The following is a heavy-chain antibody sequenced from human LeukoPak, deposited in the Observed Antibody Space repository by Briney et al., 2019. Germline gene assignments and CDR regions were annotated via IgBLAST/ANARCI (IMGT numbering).Heavy chain of an antibody. D-gene: IGHD3-22*01. Sequence: GDSLKTSCKGSGYSFTSYRIGWVRQMPGKGLEWMGIIYPGDSHTRYSLSFQGQVTISVDKSISTAYLQWSSLKASDTAMYYCARVSYYDNSGYYGFDYWGQGTPVTVSS. CDR3: ARVSYYDNSGYYGFDY. J-gene: IGHJ4*02. CDR2: IYPGDSHT. CDR1: GYSFTSYR. V-gene: IGHV5-51*01.